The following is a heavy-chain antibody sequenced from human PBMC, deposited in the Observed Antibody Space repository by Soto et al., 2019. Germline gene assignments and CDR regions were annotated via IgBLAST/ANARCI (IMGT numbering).Heavy chain of an antibody. CDR1: GFSFTTSGVG. J-gene: IGHJ4*02. CDR2: IYWNDYK. D-gene: IGHD2-2*01. CDR3: AHRRPATSPSSRYYFDF. V-gene: IGHV2-5*01. Sequence: QITLKESGPPLVKPAQTLTLTCSFSGFSFTTSGVGVGWIRQPPGKALEWLGIIYWNDYKLYSPSLKSRLTITKHTSKNQVVLTMANMDPVDTATYFCAHRRPATSPSSRYYFDFWGQGTLVAVSS.